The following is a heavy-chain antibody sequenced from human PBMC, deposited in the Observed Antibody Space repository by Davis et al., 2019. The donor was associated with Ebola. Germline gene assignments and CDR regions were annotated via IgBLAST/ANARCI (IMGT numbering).Heavy chain of an antibody. D-gene: IGHD2-21*01. V-gene: IGHV1-18*01. CDR1: GYTFTSYG. J-gene: IGHJ4*02. Sequence: AASVQVSCKASGYTFTSYGISWVRQAPGQGLEWMGWISAYNGNTNYAQKLQGRVTMTTDTSTSTAYMELRSLRSDDTAVYYCARGRTIVAGGLSDDFDYWGQGTLVTVSS. CDR2: ISAYNGNT. CDR3: ARGRTIVAGGLSDDFDY.